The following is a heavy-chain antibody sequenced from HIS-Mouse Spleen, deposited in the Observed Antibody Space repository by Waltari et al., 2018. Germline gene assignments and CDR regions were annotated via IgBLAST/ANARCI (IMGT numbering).Heavy chain of an antibody. CDR1: GGSISSSSSY. CDR3: AREIPYSSSWYDWYFDL. Sequence: QLQLQESGPGLVKPSETLSLTCTVSGGSISSSSSYWGWIRQPPGRGLGGIGSIYYSGSTDYNPSLKGRVTISVDTSKNQFSLKLSSVTAADTAVYYCAREIPYSSSWYDWYFDLWGRGTLVTVSS. D-gene: IGHD6-13*01. CDR2: IYYSGST. V-gene: IGHV4-39*07. J-gene: IGHJ2*01.